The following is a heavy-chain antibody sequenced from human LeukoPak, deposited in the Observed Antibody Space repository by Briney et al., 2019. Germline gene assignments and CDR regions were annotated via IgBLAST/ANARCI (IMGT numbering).Heavy chain of an antibody. J-gene: IGHJ4*02. CDR3: ARSRMTTLPGFDY. D-gene: IGHD1-1*01. CDR1: GYTFIDYY. CDR2: INPNSGAT. V-gene: IGHV1-2*02. Sequence: ASVKVSCKPSGYTFIDYYVHWVRQAPGQGLEWMGWINPNSGATNSAQNLQGRGTLTRDKSMTTPYLDLSGLTSDDTAVYYCARSRMTTLPGFDYWGQGTLVIVSS.